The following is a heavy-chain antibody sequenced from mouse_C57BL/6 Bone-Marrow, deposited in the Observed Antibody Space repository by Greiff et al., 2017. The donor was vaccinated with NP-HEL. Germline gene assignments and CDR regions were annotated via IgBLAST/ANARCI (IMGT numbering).Heavy chain of an antibody. D-gene: IGHD2-1*01. V-gene: IGHV1-64*01. Sequence: QVQLQQPGAELVKPGASVKLSCKASGYTFTSYWMHWVKQRPGQGLEWIGMIHPNSGSTNYNEKYKSKATLTVDKSSSKAYMQLSSLTSEDSAVYYCARQGPLYGNPAWFAYWGQGTLVTVSA. J-gene: IGHJ3*01. CDR2: IHPNSGST. CDR1: GYTFTSYW. CDR3: ARQGPLYGNPAWFAY.